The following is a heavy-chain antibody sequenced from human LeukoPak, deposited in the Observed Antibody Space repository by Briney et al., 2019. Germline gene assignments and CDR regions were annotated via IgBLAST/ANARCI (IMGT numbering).Heavy chain of an antibody. D-gene: IGHD3/OR15-3a*01. CDR2: IRSSGGST. V-gene: IGHV3-23*01. CDR3: AREFGLITSH. J-gene: IGHJ1*01. CDR1: GFSFSTYA. Sequence: GGSLRLSCAASGFSFSTYAMSWVRQAPGKGLEWVSGIRSSGGSTYYADSVKGRFTISRDNSKNTFYLQMNSLRAEDTAVYYCAREFGLITSHWGQGTLVTVSS.